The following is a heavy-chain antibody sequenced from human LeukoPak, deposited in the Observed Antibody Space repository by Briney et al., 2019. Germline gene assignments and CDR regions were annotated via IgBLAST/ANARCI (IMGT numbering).Heavy chain of an antibody. CDR1: GFTFSSHA. V-gene: IGHV3-23*01. CDR3: ARGTVGLELHLDY. Sequence: PGGSLRLSCAASGFTFSSHAMSWVRQAPGKGLEWVSAISGSGGSTYYADSVKGRFTISRDNSKNTLYLQMNSLRAEDTAVYYCARGTVGLELHLDYWGQGTLVTVSS. D-gene: IGHD1-7*01. CDR2: ISGSGGST. J-gene: IGHJ4*02.